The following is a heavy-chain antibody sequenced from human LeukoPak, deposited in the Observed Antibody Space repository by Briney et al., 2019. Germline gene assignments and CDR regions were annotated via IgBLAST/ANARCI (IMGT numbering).Heavy chain of an antibody. Sequence: GGSLRLSCAASGFTFSSYAMHWVRQAPGKGLEWVAVISYDGSNKYYADSVKGRSTISRDNSKNTPYLQMNSLRAEDTAVYYCAREGSSSWYTDFDYWGQGTLVTVSS. CDR3: AREGSSSWYTDFDY. J-gene: IGHJ4*02. D-gene: IGHD6-13*01. CDR1: GFTFSSYA. V-gene: IGHV3-30*04. CDR2: ISYDGSNK.